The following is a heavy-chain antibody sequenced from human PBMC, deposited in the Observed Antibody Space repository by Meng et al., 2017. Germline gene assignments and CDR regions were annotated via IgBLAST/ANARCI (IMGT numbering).Heavy chain of an antibody. J-gene: IGHJ5*02. D-gene: IGHD2-2*01. CDR1: GGSISSGSYY. CDR3: AKFTEYDWIDP. CDR2: IYTSGST. Sequence: QAPLQEPGPGLVKPSQTLSLTCTVSGGSISSGSYYWSWIRQPAGKGLEWIGRIYTSGSTNYNPSLKSRVTISVDTSKNQFSLKLSSVTAADTAVYYCAKFTEYDWIDPWGQGTLVTVSS. V-gene: IGHV4-61*02.